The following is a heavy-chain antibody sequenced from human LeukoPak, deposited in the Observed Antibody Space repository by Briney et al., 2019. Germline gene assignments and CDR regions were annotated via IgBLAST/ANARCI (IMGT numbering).Heavy chain of an antibody. J-gene: IGHJ2*01. CDR3: ASHRHGGDRRNYWYFDL. CDR2: SYTSGST. Sequence: SETLSLTCTVSGGSISRYCWSWILQPPGKGLEWIGYSYTSGSTKYNPSLKTRVTRSVAASKHHSSLKLTSVTAADPAVYYCASHRHGGDRRNYWYFDLWGRGTLVTVSS. CDR1: GGSISRYC. D-gene: IGHD2-21*02. V-gene: IGHV4-4*09.